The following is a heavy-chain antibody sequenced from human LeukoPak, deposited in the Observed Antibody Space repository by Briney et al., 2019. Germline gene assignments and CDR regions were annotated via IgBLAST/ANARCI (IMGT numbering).Heavy chain of an antibody. D-gene: IGHD3-3*01. J-gene: IGHJ4*02. CDR1: GFDFSSNW. V-gene: IGHV3-74*01. CDR2: IKGDGIST. CDR3: AKDHYWSINY. Sequence: GGSLRLSCAASGFDFSSNWMHWVRHAPGQGLVWVSRIKGDGISTNYADSVKGRFTISRDIAKNTLYLQMNSLRAEDTGVCYCAKDHYWSINYWGRGTLVTVSS.